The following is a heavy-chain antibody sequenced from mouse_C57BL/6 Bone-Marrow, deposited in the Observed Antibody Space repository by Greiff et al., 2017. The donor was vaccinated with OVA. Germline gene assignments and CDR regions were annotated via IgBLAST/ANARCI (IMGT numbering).Heavy chain of an antibody. D-gene: IGHD2-5*01. V-gene: IGHV5-6*02. CDR1: GFTFSSYG. Sequence: EVKVVESGGDLVKPGGSLKLSCAASGFTFSSYGMSWVRQTPDKRLEWVATISSGGSYTYYPDSVKGRFTISRDNAKNTLYLQMSSLKSEDTAMYYCARRRVYYSNYGNYAMDYWGQGTSVTVSS. J-gene: IGHJ4*01. CDR3: ARRRVYYSNYGNYAMDY. CDR2: ISSGGSYT.